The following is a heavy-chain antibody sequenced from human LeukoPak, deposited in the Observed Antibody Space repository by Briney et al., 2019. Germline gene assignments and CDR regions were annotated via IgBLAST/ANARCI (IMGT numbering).Heavy chain of an antibody. CDR3: ARVVVVAATHGEN. V-gene: IGHV1-69*13. CDR1: GGTFSSYA. Sequence: ASVKVSCKASGGTFSSYAISWVRQAPGQGLEWMGGIIPIFGTANYAQKFQGRVTITADESTSTAYMELSSLRAEDTAVYYCARVVVVAATHGENWGQGTLVTVSS. CDR2: IIPIFGTA. J-gene: IGHJ4*02. D-gene: IGHD2-15*01.